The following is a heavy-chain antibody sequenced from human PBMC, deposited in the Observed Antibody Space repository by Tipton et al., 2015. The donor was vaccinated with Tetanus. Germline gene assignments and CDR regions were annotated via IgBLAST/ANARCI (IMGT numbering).Heavy chain of an antibody. J-gene: IGHJ6*02. Sequence: TLSLTCAVYGGTFNNYFWTWIRQPPGKGLEWIGEINPSGSTNYNPSLKSRVTISVDKSKNQFSLRLSSVTAADTAVYYCARAHYDFWSSDSYYYGMDVWGQGTTVTVSS. V-gene: IGHV4-34*01. CDR2: INPSGST. CDR3: ARAHYDFWSSDSYYYGMDV. D-gene: IGHD3-3*01. CDR1: GGTFNNYF.